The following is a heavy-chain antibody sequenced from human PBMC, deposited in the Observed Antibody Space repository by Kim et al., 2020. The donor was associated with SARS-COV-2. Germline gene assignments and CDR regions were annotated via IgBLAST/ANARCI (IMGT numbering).Heavy chain of an antibody. Sequence: EGGEQYYEDSVKGRYTSSRDNAKNAVYLQMNSLTAEDTAVYYCSSGNYLNYWGQGTLVTVSS. D-gene: IGHD3-10*01. J-gene: IGHJ4*02. CDR3: SSGNYLNY. CDR2: EGGEQ. V-gene: IGHV3-7*01.